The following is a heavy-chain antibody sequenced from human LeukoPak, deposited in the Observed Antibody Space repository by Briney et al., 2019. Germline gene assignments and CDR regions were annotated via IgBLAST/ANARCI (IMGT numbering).Heavy chain of an antibody. V-gene: IGHV3-48*04. J-gene: IGHJ4*02. CDR3: AREAVGARRDFDF. Sequence: GGSLRLSCAASGFTFSSYAMSWVRQAPGKGLEWVSSISSSGNTIYYADSVKGRFTISRDNAQNSLFLQMNNLRAEDMAVYYCAREAVGARRDFDFWGQGTLVTVSS. D-gene: IGHD1-26*01. CDR1: GFTFSSYA. CDR2: ISSSGNTI.